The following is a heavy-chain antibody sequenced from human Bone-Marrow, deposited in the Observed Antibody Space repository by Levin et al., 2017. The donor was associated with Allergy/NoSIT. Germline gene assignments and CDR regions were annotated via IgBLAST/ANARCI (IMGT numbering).Heavy chain of an antibody. D-gene: IGHD5-18*01. J-gene: IGHJ4*02. CDR1: GFTFSSYG. V-gene: IGHV3-33*01. CDR2: TWYDGSNQ. Sequence: GESLKISCAASGFTFSSYGMHWVRQAPGKGLEWVAVTWYDGSNQNFADSVKGRFTISRDNSKNTLYLQMNSLRVEDTAVYYCARASGPSYGDFDYWGQGTLVTVSS. CDR3: ARASGPSYGDFDY.